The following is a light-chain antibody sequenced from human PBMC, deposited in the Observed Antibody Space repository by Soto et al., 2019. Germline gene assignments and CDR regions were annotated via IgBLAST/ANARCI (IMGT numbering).Light chain of an antibody. V-gene: IGLV2-14*01. CDR2: EVS. J-gene: IGLJ1*01. Sequence: QSVLTQPASVSGSPGQSITISCTGTSSVVGGYNYVSWYQQHPGKAPKLMIYEVSNRPSGISNRFSGSKSGNTASLTISGLQAEDEADYYCSSYTSRGTYVFGTGTKVTVL. CDR3: SSYTSRGTYV. CDR1: SSVVGGYNY.